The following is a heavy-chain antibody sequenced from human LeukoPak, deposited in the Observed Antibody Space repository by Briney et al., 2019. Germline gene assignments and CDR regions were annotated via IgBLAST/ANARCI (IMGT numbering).Heavy chain of an antibody. Sequence: GGSLRLSCAASGFTFSIYAMSWVRQAPGKGLEWVSAISGSGGTAYYADSVKGRFTISRDNSKNTLYLQMNSLRAEDTAVYYCAREGIDYGDAFDIWGQGTMVTVSS. J-gene: IGHJ3*02. CDR1: GFTFSIYA. CDR3: AREGIDYGDAFDI. CDR2: ISGSGGTA. V-gene: IGHV3-23*01. D-gene: IGHD4-17*01.